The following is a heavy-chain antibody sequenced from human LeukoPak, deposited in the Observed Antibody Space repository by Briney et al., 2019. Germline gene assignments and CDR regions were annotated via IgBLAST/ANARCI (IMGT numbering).Heavy chain of an antibody. J-gene: IGHJ5*02. Sequence: SETLSLTCAVSGYSISSGCYWGWIRQPPGKGLEWIGSIYHSGSTYYNPSLKSRVTISVDTSKNQFSLKLSSVTAADTAVYYCARPVTTYWFDPWGQGTLVTVSS. CDR1: GYSISSGCY. CDR3: ARPVTTYWFDP. V-gene: IGHV4-38-2*01. D-gene: IGHD4-17*01. CDR2: IYHSGST.